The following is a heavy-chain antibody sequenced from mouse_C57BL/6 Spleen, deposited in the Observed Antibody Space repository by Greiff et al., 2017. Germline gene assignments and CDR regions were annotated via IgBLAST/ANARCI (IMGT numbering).Heavy chain of an antibody. CDR3: ARGVYGYDGNYFDY. V-gene: IGHV1-12*01. Sequence: QVQLQQSGAELVRPGASVKMSCKASGYTFTSYNMHWVKQTPRQGLEWIGAIYPGNGDTSYNQKFKGKATLTVDKTSSTAYMQLSSLTSEDSAVYFCARGVYGYDGNYFDYWGQGTTLTVSS. D-gene: IGHD2-2*01. CDR1: GYTFTSYN. CDR2: IYPGNGDT. J-gene: IGHJ2*01.